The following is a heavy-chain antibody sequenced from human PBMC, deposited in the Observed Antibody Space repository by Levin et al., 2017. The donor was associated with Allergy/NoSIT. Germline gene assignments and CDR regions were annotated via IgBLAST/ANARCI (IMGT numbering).Heavy chain of an antibody. Sequence: SQTLSLTCTVSGGSISSDAYFWSWIRQHPERGLEWIGYIFYRGNTYYNPSLRSRVTISVDTSKNEFSLNLNSVTAADTAVYFCAREKPGRRRAGVVVAATPDYWGQGTLVTVSS. CDR2: IFYRGNT. CDR3: AREKPGRRRAGVVVAATPDY. V-gene: IGHV4-31*03. CDR1: GGSISSDAYF. D-gene: IGHD2-15*01. J-gene: IGHJ4*02.